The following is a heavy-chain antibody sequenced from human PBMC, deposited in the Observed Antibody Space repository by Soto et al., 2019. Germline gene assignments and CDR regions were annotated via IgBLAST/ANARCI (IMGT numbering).Heavy chain of an antibody. J-gene: IGHJ4*02. CDR3: ARVRATDYEIAY. CDR1: GFMFGSYW. V-gene: IGHV3-7*03. D-gene: IGHD4-17*01. CDR2: IKRDGSEK. Sequence: EVQLVESGGGLVQPGGSLRLSCTASGFMFGSYWMTWVRHVPGKGLQWVANIKRDGSEKYYVDFVKGRFTISRDNADNSVFLDMNNLRVDDTATYYCARVRATDYEIAYWGQGALVTVSS.